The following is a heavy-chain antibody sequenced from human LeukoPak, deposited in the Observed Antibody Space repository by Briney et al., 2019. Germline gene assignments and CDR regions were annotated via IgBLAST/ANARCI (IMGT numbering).Heavy chain of an antibody. V-gene: IGHV3-30*18. CDR1: GFTFSSYG. D-gene: IGHD3-22*01. CDR2: ISYDGSNK. J-gene: IGHJ6*02. Sequence: PGRSLRLSCAASGFTFSSYGMHWVRQAPGKGLEWVAVISYDGSNKYYADSVKGRFTISRDNSKNTLYLQMNSLRAEDTAVYYCAKTRKPYYYDSSGTEIYYYYGMDVWGQGTTVTVSS. CDR3: AKTRKPYYYDSSGTEIYYYYGMDV.